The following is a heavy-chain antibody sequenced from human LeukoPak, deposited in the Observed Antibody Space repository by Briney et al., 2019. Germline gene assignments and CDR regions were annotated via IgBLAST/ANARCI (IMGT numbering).Heavy chain of an antibody. CDR2: SNHSGST. J-gene: IGHJ6*04. CDR3: ARAPARSYHYYYYGMDV. CDR1: GVSFSGYH. V-gene: IGHV4-34*01. Sequence: SETLSLTCAVYGVSFSGYHWSWTRQPPGKGLEWIGESNHSGSTNYNPSLKSRVTISVDTSKNQSSLKLSSVTAADTAVYYCARAPARSYHYYYYGMDVWGKGTTVTVSS.